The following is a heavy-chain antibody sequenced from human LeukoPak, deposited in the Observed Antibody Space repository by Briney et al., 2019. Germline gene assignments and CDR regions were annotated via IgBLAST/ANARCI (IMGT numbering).Heavy chain of an antibody. D-gene: IGHD5-18*01. CDR3: TRMRGYTYGYWYLDL. J-gene: IGHJ2*01. CDR2: MNPKSANT. Sequence: ASVKVSCKASGYTFTAYDLNWVRQATGQGLEWMGWMNPKSANTGYTQKFQGRITMTRDTSIGTAYMELSSLKSEDTALYYCTRMRGYTYGYWYLDLWGRGTLVTVSS. V-gene: IGHV1-8*01. CDR1: GYTFTAYD.